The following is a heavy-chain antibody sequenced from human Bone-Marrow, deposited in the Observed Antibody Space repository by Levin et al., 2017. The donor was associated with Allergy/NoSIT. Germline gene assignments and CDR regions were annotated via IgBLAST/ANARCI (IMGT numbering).Heavy chain of an antibody. Sequence: SCTVSDFSISSGYYWTWIRQPPGKRLEWIGSFSHSGSPFYNPSLKSRVTISVDTSKNQFSLKLSSVTAADTAVYYCARGSYDSGGYFLYLDSWGQGTLVTVSS. CDR1: DFSISSGYY. J-gene: IGHJ4*02. CDR3: ARGSYDSGGYFLYLDS. CDR2: FSHSGSP. D-gene: IGHD3-22*01. V-gene: IGHV4-38-2*02.